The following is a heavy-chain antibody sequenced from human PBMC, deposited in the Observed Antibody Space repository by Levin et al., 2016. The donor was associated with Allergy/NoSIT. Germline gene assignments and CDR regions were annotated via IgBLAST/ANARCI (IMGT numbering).Heavy chain of an antibody. Sequence: WVRQAPGQGLEWMGGIIPILGIANYAQKFQGRVTITADEPTSTAYMELSSLRSEDTAVYYCARSGQAAAAPYNWFDPWGQGTLVTVSS. J-gene: IGHJ5*02. CDR3: ARSGQAAAAPYNWFDP. V-gene: IGHV1-69*10. CDR2: IIPILGIA. D-gene: IGHD6-13*01.